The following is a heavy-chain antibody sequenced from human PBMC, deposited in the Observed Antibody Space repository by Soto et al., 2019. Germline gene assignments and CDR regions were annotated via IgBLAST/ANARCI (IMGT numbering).Heavy chain of an antibody. D-gene: IGHD6-19*01. V-gene: IGHV6-1*01. CDR2: TYYRSNWYN. CDR1: GDSVSGDSAA. J-gene: IGHJ4*02. CDR3: AGEPERGVAGSPFDS. Sequence: SQTLSLTCAISGDSVSGDSAACNLIRQSPTRGLEWLGRTYYRSNWYNDYAVSVESRITINPDTSRNQFSLHLNSVTPEDTAVYYCAGEPERGVAGSPFDSWGQGTLVTVSS.